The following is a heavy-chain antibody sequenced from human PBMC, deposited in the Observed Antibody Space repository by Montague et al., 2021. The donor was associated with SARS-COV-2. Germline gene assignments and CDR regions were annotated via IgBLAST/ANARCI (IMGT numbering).Heavy chain of an antibody. CDR3: TRGEWGTMVRGVIIGDY. CDR2: IRGKANSYAT. J-gene: IGHJ4*02. Sequence: SLRLACAASGFTFSGSAMHWVRQASGKGLEWVGRIRGKANSYATAYAASVKGRFTISRDDSKNTAYLQMNSLKTEDTAVYYCTRGEWGTMVRGVIIGDYWGQGTLVTVSS. CDR1: GFTFSGSA. D-gene: IGHD3-10*01. V-gene: IGHV3-73*01.